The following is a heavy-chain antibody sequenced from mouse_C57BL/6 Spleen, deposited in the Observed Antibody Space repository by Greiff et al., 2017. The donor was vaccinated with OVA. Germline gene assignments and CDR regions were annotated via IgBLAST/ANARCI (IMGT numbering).Heavy chain of an antibody. CDR3: ARGRYDYAVYYYAMDY. J-gene: IGHJ4*01. D-gene: IGHD2-4*01. CDR1: GYTFTDYY. Sequence: EVQLQQSGPELVKPGASVKISCKASGYTFTDYYMNWVKQSHGKSLEWIGDINPNNGGTSYNQKFKGKATLTVDKSSSTAYMELRSLTSEDSAVYYCARGRYDYAVYYYAMDYWGQGTSVTVSS. V-gene: IGHV1-26*01. CDR2: INPNNGGT.